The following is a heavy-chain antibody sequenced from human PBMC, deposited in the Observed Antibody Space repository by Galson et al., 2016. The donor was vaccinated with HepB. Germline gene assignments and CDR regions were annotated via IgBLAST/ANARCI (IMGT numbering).Heavy chain of an antibody. CDR1: GFSLSTSGMS. CDR3: ARMRQVAVSGDSYQYYGMDV. V-gene: IGHV2-70*11. J-gene: IGHJ6*02. D-gene: IGHD3-16*01. CDR2: IDWDGDK. Sequence: PALVKPTQTLTLTCSFSGFSLSTSGMSVTWIRQPPGKALEWLARIDWDGDKYYPAALKTRLTISKDTSKDQVVLTMTNLAPVDTATYYCARMRQVAVSGDSYQYYGMDVWGHGTTVTVSS.